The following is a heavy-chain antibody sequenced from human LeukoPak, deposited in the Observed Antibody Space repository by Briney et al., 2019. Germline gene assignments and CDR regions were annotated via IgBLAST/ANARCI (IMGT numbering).Heavy chain of an antibody. D-gene: IGHD2-21*02. CDR2: ISCDGSKQ. J-gene: IGHJ4*02. CDR1: GFTFSSYD. Sequence: GGSLRLSCAASGFTFSSYDMHWVRQAPGKGLEWVAYISCDGSKQYYADSVKGRFTISRDNSKNTLYLQMNTLRAEDTAVYYCSKNDTDCGGDCGYWGQGTLVTVSS. CDR3: SKNDTDCGGDCGY. V-gene: IGHV3-30*18.